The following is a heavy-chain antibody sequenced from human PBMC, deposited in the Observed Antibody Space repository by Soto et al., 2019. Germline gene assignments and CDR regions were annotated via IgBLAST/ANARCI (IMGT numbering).Heavy chain of an antibody. CDR1: GGSFTGYY. V-gene: IGHV4-34*01. J-gene: IGHJ4*02. D-gene: IGHD6-13*01. CDR2: INHSGST. CDR3: ARAQGSRSWYLH. Sequence: ENPALTSALYGGSFTGYYWSWIRQPPGKGLEWIGEINHSGSTNYNPSLKSRVTISVDTSKNQFSLKLSSVTAADTAVYYCARAQGSRSWYLHWGQGTLVTV.